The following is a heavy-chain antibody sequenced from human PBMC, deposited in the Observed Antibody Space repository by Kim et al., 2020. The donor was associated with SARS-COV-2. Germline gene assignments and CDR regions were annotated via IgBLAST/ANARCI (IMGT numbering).Heavy chain of an antibody. Sequence: GGSLRLSCAASGLNFDDYYMSWVRQAPGKGLEWVSYISMRSDIIHYADSVKGRFTVSRDNAKNSLYLEMNSLRVEDTAVYYCGRERYYYSTDYWGQGALVTVSS. CDR2: ISMRSDII. CDR3: GRERYYYSTDY. CDR1: GLNFDDYY. J-gene: IGHJ4*02. V-gene: IGHV3-11*04. D-gene: IGHD3-10*01.